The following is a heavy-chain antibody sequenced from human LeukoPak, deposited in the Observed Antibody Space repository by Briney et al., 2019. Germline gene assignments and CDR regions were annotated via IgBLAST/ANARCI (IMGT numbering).Heavy chain of an antibody. Sequence: SSETLSLTCAVYGGSFSGYYWSWIRQPPGKGLEWIGEINHSGSTNYNPSLKSRVTISVDTSKNQFSLKLSSVTAADTAVYYCARGLRYCSSTSCLAWFDPWGQGTLVTVSS. V-gene: IGHV4-34*01. CDR2: INHSGST. J-gene: IGHJ5*02. CDR1: GGSFSGYY. CDR3: ARGLRYCSSTSCLAWFDP. D-gene: IGHD2-2*01.